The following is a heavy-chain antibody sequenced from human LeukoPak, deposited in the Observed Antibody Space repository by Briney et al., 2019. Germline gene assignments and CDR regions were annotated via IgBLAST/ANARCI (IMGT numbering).Heavy chain of an antibody. CDR1: GYTFTSYA. CDR3: ARARSPSSGYLLRDHNWFDP. CDR2: IIPIFGTA. V-gene: IGHV1-69*05. J-gene: IGHJ5*02. D-gene: IGHD3-22*01. Sequence: SVKVSCKASGYTFTSYAMHWVRQAPGQGLEWMGGIIPIFGTANYAQKVQGGVTITTDESTTTAYMELSSLRSEDTAVYYCARARSPSSGYLLRDHNWFDPWGQGTLVTVSS.